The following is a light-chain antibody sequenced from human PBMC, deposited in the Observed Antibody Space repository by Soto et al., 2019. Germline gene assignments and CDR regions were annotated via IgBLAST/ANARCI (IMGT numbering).Light chain of an antibody. Sequence: DIQMTQSPSSVSASVGDSVTITCRASQGVSDWVAWYQQKPGEAPKLLIYGSSSLLSGDPSRCSGTRSGTDFTLTISSLQPEDFATYYCQQYNSYFSWTFGQGTKVDIK. CDR2: GSS. CDR3: QQYNSYFSWT. V-gene: IGKV1-12*01. J-gene: IGKJ1*01. CDR1: QGVSDW.